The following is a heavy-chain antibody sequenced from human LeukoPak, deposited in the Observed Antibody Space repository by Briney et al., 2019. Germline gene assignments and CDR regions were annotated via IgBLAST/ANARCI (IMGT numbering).Heavy chain of an antibody. Sequence: PGGSLRLSCAASGFTFSSYEMNWVRQALGRGLEWVSYINSGGTTIYYADSVKGRFTISRDNAKNSLYLQMNSLRAEDTAVYYCARGDSCPTYWGQGTLVTVSS. V-gene: IGHV3-48*03. D-gene: IGHD2-15*01. CDR1: GFTFSSYE. J-gene: IGHJ4*02. CDR3: ARGDSCPTY. CDR2: INSGGTTI.